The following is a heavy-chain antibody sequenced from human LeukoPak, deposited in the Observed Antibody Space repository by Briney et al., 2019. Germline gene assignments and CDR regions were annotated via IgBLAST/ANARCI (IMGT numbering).Heavy chain of an antibody. CDR2: IYYSGST. J-gene: IGHJ4*02. V-gene: IGHV4-59*12. Sequence: SETLSLTCTVSGGSISSYYWSWIRQPPGKGLEWIGYIYYSGSTNYNPSLKSRVTISVDTSKNQFSLKLSSVTAADTAVYYCARGTLPLECLDYWGQGTLVTVSS. D-gene: IGHD3-3*01. CDR3: ARGTLPLECLDY. CDR1: GGSISSYY.